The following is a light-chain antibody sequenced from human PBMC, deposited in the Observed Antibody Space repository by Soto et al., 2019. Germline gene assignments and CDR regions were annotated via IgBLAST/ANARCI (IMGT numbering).Light chain of an antibody. Sequence: EIVLTQSPATLSLSPGEGATLSCRASQSVLGWHQQKPGQAPRLLIYDAPNRATGIPARFSGSGSGTEFNLTISSLQPEDFATYYCQQYNSFIWTFGQGTKVDIK. CDR3: QQYNSFIWT. V-gene: IGKV3-11*01. CDR1: QSV. J-gene: IGKJ1*01. CDR2: DAP.